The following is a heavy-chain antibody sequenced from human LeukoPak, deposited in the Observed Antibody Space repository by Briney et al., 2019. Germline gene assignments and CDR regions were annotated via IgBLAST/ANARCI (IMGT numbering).Heavy chain of an antibody. CDR3: ARDYIAPYSSGWYPDY. CDR2: ISRYNSDT. CDR1: GYSFTSYA. J-gene: IGHJ4*02. Sequence: ASVKVSCKASGYSFTSYAISWLRQAPGQGLEWMGWISRYNSDTKYAQKVQGRVTMTTDTSTSTAYMDLRNLRSDDTAVYYCARDYIAPYSSGWYPDYWGQGTLVTVSS. D-gene: IGHD6-19*01. V-gene: IGHV1-18*04.